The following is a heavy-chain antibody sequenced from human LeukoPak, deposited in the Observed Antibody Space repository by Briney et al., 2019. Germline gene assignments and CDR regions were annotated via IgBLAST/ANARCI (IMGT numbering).Heavy chain of an antibody. CDR3: ARDSSGSFDY. D-gene: IGHD6-19*01. V-gene: IGHV3-21*01. Sequence: GGSLRLSCAASGFTFSGYSINWVRQAPGKGLEWVSSISSDSNYIYYADSVKGRFTVSRDNAKNSLYLQMNSLRAEDTAVYYCARDSSGSFDYWGQGTLVTVSS. CDR1: GFTFSGYS. CDR2: ISSDSNYI. J-gene: IGHJ4*02.